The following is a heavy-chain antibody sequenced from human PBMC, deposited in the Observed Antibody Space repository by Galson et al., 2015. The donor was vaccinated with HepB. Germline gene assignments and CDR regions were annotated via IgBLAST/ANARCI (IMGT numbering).Heavy chain of an antibody. V-gene: IGHV4-30-2*01. J-gene: IGHJ4*02. D-gene: IGHD1-26*01. Sequence: LSLTCTVSGGSINSGGYSWSWVRQPPGKGLEWIGHIYYGGSTYYNPSLKSRVTISVDRSKNQFSLKLGSVTAADTAVYYCARGNLQWSYGAFDYWGQGTLVAVSS. CDR2: IYYGGST. CDR1: GGSINSGGYS. CDR3: ARGNLQWSYGAFDY.